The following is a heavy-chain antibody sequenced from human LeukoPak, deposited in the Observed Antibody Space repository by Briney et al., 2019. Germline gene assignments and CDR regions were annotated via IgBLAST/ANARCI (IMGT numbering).Heavy chain of an antibody. J-gene: IGHJ4*02. CDR2: ICRNGST. CDR3: AGGIDSWGIEPKYYFGY. D-gene: IGHD1-14*01. CDR1: GVSFGSFC. Sequence: SESLPLACVVSGVSFGSFCWSWIWQPAGGRLEWIGQICRNGSTSYKASLESRVTVSIDTSKNQFFLTLSSEAAADRAVYYCAGGIDSWGIEPKYYFGYWGQGALVTVSS. V-gene: IGHV4-59*10.